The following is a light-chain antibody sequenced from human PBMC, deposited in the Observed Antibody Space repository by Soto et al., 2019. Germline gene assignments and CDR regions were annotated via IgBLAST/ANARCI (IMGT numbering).Light chain of an antibody. CDR3: QSYDSSLSAYV. V-gene: IGLV1-40*01. CDR2: VNN. J-gene: IGLJ1*01. CDR1: SSNIGAGYD. Sequence: QSVLTQPPSVSGAPGQRVTISCTGSSSNIGAGYDVHWYQQLPGTAPKLLIYVNNNRPSGVPDRFSASKSGTSASLAITGLQADDEADYYCQSYDSSLSAYVFGPGTKLTVL.